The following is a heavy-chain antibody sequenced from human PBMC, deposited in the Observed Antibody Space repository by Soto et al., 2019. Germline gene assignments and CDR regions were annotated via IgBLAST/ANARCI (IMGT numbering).Heavy chain of an antibody. CDR2: SRNRVNSHTT. V-gene: IGHV3-72*01. CDR1: GFTFSDHY. D-gene: IGHD1-26*01. J-gene: IGHJ6*01. Sequence: EVQLVESGGGLVQPGGSVRLSCAASGFTFSDHYMDWVRQAPGKGLEWVARSRNRVNSHTTEYAASVKGRFTISRDESKSSLYRQMNSRKIEDTAVYYCTRGLLGGAPSYTFHGMDVGGQGTTVTVSS. CDR3: TRGLLGGAPSYTFHGMDV.